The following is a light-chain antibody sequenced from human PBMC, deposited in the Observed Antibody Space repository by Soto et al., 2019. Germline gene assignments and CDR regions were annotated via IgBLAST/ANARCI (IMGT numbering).Light chain of an antibody. V-gene: IGKV3-11*01. CDR1: QSVSIF. CDR3: QQRTNWWT. CDR2: DAS. Sequence: EIVLTQSPATLSLSPGERATLSCRASQSVSIFLAWYQQKPGQAPRLLIYDASKSATGIPARFSGSGSGTDFTLTISSLEPEDFAFYYCQQRTNWWTFGQGTKVEIK. J-gene: IGKJ1*01.